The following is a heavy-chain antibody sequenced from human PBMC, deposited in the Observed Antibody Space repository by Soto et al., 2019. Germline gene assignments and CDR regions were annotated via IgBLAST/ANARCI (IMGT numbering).Heavy chain of an antibody. D-gene: IGHD2-21*02. J-gene: IGHJ4*02. CDR3: ARQRTTVVTQAYFDH. CDR1: GESISSSSYY. CDR2: IYYSGRT. V-gene: IGHV4-39*01. Sequence: SETLSLTCIVSGESISSSSYYWGWIRQPPGKGLEWIGSIYYSGRTYYNPSFKSRVTISIDTSKNQFSLKLSSVTATDTAVYYCARQRTTVVTQAYFDHWGQGALVTVSS.